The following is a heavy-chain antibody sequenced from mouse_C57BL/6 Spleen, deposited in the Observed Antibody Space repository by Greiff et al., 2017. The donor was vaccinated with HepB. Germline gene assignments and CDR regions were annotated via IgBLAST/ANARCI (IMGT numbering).Heavy chain of an antibody. CDR1: GFTFTDYY. Sequence: EVKLVESGGGLVQPGGSLSLSCAASGFTFTDYYMSWVRQPPGKALEWLGFIRNKANGYTTEYSASVKGRFTISRDNSQSILYLQMNALRAEDSATYYCASADYEFAYWGQGTLVTVSA. J-gene: IGHJ3*01. CDR3: ASADYEFAY. CDR2: IRNKANGYTT. V-gene: IGHV7-3*01. D-gene: IGHD2-4*01.